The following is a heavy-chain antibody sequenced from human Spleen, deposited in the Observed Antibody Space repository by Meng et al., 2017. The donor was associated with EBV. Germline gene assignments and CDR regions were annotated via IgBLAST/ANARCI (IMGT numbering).Heavy chain of an antibody. CDR3: ARNSGGYDY. V-gene: IGHV2-5*02. D-gene: IGHD5-12*01. CDR1: GFSLSSSGMS. J-gene: IGHJ4*02. Sequence: QITFEESGPTLVRPTHTLTLTCKFSGFSLSSSGMSVAWIRQPPGKAPEWLGLIYWDDEKRYNPSLQTRVTITKDPSKDQVVLTMTNLDALDTGTYYCARNSGGYDYWGQGALVTVSS. CDR2: IYWDDEK.